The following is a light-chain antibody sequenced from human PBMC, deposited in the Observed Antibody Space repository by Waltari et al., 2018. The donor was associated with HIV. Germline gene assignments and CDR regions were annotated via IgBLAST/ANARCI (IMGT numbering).Light chain of an antibody. J-gene: IGLJ1*01. V-gene: IGLV2-14*01. CDR3: ISYTTTNYYV. CDR2: EVG. Sequence: QSALTQPASVSGSPGQSITISCPASSSDMSTYNRVTWYQQFPGKAPKLIIYEVGNRPSGVSNRFSGSKSGNTASLTISGLQAEDEADYYCISYTTTNYYVFGPGTWVTVL. CDR1: SSDMSTYNR.